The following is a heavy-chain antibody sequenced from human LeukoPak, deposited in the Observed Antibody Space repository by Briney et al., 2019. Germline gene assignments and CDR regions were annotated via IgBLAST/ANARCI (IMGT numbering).Heavy chain of an antibody. CDR2: INHSGST. V-gene: IGHV4-34*01. CDR1: GGSISSYY. CDR3: ARVGGSSGFLSYY. Sequence: PSETLSLTCTVSGGSISSYYWSWIRQPPGKGLEWIGEINHSGSTNYNPSLKSRVTISVDTSKNQFSLKLSSVTAADTAVYYCARVGGSSGFLSYYWGQGTLVTVSS. J-gene: IGHJ4*02. D-gene: IGHD3-22*01.